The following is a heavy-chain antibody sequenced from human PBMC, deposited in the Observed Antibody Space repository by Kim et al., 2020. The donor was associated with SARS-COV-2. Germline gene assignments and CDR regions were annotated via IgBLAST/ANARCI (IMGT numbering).Heavy chain of an antibody. D-gene: IGHD6-19*01. CDR2: ISYDGSNK. V-gene: IGHV3-30*18. CDR3: AKDRTGGPARSGWSYYYGMDV. J-gene: IGHJ6*02. Sequence: GGSLRLSCADSGFTFSSYGMHWVRQAPGKGLEWVAVISYDGSNKDYADSVKGRFTISRDNSKNTLYLQMNSLRAEDTAVYYCAKDRTGGPARSGWSYYYGMDVWGQGTTVTVSS. CDR1: GFTFSSYG.